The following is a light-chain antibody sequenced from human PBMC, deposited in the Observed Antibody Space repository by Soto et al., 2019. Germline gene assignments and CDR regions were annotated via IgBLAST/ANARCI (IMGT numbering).Light chain of an antibody. V-gene: IGKV3-20*01. CDR1: QSVVSSF. Sequence: IVLTQSPDTLSLSPGERATLSCRASQSVVSSFLAWFQQRPGQAPRLLIYGAFNRATGIPDRFSGSGSGRDFTLTISGLEPEDFAVYYCQQYGSSPLISFGQGTRLEIK. J-gene: IGKJ5*01. CDR2: GAF. CDR3: QQYGSSPLIS.